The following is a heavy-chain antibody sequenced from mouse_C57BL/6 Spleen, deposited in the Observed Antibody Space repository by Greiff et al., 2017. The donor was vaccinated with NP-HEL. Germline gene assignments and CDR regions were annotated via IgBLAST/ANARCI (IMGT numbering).Heavy chain of an antibody. Sequence: EVQLQQSGPELVKPGASVKIPCKASGYTFTDYNMDWVKQSHGKSLEWIGDINPNNGGTIYNQKFKGKATLTVDKSSSTAYMERRSLTSEDTAVYYCARLYYYGSSPWFAYWGQGTLVTVSA. CDR3: ARLYYYGSSPWFAY. D-gene: IGHD1-1*01. V-gene: IGHV1-18*01. J-gene: IGHJ3*01. CDR2: INPNNGGT. CDR1: GYTFTDYN.